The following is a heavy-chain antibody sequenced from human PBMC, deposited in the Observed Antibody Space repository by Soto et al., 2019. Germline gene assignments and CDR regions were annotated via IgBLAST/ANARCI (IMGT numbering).Heavy chain of an antibody. D-gene: IGHD4-17*01. CDR3: ARGRSHGDYYYYYMDV. CDR1: GGSFSGYY. Sequence: SETLSLTCAVYGGSFSGYYWSWIRQPPGKGLEWIGEINHSGSTNYNPSLKSRVTISVDTSKNQFSLKLSSVTAADTAVYYCARGRSHGDYYYYYMDVWGKGTTVTVSS. V-gene: IGHV4-34*01. CDR2: INHSGST. J-gene: IGHJ6*03.